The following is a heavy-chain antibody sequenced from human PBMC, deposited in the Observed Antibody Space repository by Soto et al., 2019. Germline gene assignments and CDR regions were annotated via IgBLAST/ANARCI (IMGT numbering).Heavy chain of an antibody. CDR1: GYTLTSYV. V-gene: IGHV1-3*04. CDR3: ARDPWAVDY. D-gene: IGHD3-16*01. J-gene: IGHJ4*02. Sequence: ASVKGSCKASGYTLTSYVMHWVRLAPGQRLEWMGWINSDNDNTKGSQNFQGRFTISRDNSKNTVNLQMNSLRAEDTAVYYCARDPWAVDYWGQGTLVTVSS. CDR2: INSDNDNT.